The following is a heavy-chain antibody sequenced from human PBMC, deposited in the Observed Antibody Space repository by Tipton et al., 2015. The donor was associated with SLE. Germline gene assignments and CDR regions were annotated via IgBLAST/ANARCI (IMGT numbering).Heavy chain of an antibody. D-gene: IGHD3-22*01. J-gene: IGHJ4*02. CDR1: GFTFSNYA. Sequence: SLRLSCAASGFTFSNYAMSWVRQAPGKGLEWVSTASPTGESTFDTDSVKGRFTISRDNSKNTLYLQMNSLRAEDTAVYYCAREDDRSGYTLKWGQGRLVTVSS. CDR2: ASPTGEST. V-gene: IGHV3-23*01. CDR3: AREDDRSGYTLK.